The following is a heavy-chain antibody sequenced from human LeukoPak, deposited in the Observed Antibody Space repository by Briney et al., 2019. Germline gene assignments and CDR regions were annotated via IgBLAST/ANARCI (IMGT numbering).Heavy chain of an antibody. CDR3: AREGTYYDILTGRRQDSVDI. D-gene: IGHD3-9*01. V-gene: IGHV1-2*02. J-gene: IGHJ3*02. CDR2: IKPKSGGT. Sequence: GASGKVSCKASGYTFTCYYMHWVRQAPGQGDEGRGGIKPKSGGTNYAQKFQGRFTMTSDTSISTAYMELSRLRSDDTAVYYCAREGTYYDILTGRRQDSVDIWGQGTMVTVSS. CDR1: GYTFTCYY.